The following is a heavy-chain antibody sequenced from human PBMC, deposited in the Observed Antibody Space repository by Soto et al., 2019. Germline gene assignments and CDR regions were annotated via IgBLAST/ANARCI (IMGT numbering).Heavy chain of an antibody. V-gene: IGHV1-18*01. J-gene: IGHJ3*02. CDR1: GYTFTSYG. D-gene: IGHD5-12*01. Sequence: ASVKVSCKASGYTFTSYGISWVRQAPGQGLEWMGWISAYNGNTNYAQKLQGRVTMTTDTSTSTAYMELRSLRSDDTAVYYCARDNSGYDRGDDALDIWGQGTMVTVSS. CDR3: ARDNSGYDRGDDALDI. CDR2: ISAYNGNT.